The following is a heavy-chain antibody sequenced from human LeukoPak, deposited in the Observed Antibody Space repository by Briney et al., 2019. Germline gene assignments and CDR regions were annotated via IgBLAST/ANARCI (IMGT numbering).Heavy chain of an antibody. D-gene: IGHD2-2*01. CDR3: AKVRTYLLLSRGWFDP. CDR2: ISGSGSST. Sequence: GGSLRLSCAASGFTFSSYAMSWVRQAPGKGLEWVSAISGSGSSTYYADSVKGRFTISRDNSKNTPYLQMNSLRAEDTAVYYCAKVRTYLLLSRGWFDPWGQGTLATVSS. V-gene: IGHV3-23*01. CDR1: GFTFSSYA. J-gene: IGHJ5*02.